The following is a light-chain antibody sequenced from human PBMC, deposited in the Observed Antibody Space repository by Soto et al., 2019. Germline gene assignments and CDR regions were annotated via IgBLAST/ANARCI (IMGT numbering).Light chain of an antibody. CDR3: HQYVASPWT. J-gene: IGKJ1*01. Sequence: EIVLTQSPVTLCLSPGERATLSCRASQTVSSSFLAWYQQKRGQAPRLRIYGASYRAPGVPDRLSGGGSGTDFTLTISRLEPEDFAVYYCHQYVASPWTFGQGTKVEIK. CDR1: QTVSSSF. CDR2: GAS. V-gene: IGKV3-20*01.